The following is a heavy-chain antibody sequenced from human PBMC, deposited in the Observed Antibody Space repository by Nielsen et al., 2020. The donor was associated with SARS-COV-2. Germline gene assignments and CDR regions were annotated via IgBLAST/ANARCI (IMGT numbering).Heavy chain of an antibody. Sequence: SETLSLTCAVYGGSFSGYYWSWIRQPPGKGLEWIGEINHSGSTNYNPSLKSRVTISVDTSKNQFSLKLSSVTAADTAVYYCAGTPSEDYYDSSGLAPLYYYGMDVWGQGTTVTVSS. D-gene: IGHD3-22*01. CDR3: AGTPSEDYYDSSGLAPLYYYGMDV. V-gene: IGHV4-34*01. CDR2: INHSGST. CDR1: GGSFSGYY. J-gene: IGHJ6*02.